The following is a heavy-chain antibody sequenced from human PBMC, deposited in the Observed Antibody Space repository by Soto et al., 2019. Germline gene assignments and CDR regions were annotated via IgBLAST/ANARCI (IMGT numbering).Heavy chain of an antibody. Sequence: ASVKVSCKASGYTFTSYGISWVRQAPGQGLEWMEWISAYNGNTNYAQKLQGRVTMTTDTSTSTAYMELRSLRSDDTAVYYCAIHSWVAARRSEGYAFDIWGQGTMVTVSS. CDR3: AIHSWVAARRSEGYAFDI. D-gene: IGHD1-26*01. CDR1: GYTFTSYG. J-gene: IGHJ3*02. CDR2: ISAYNGNT. V-gene: IGHV1-18*01.